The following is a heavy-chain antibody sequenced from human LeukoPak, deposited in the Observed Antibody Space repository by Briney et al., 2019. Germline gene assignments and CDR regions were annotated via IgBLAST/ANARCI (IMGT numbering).Heavy chain of an antibody. CDR3: ARHYYGETFDY. V-gene: IGHV4-39*01. J-gene: IGHJ4*02. D-gene: IGHD4-17*01. CDR2: IYYSGST. Sequence: SETLSLTCTVSGGSISSSSYYWGWIRQPPGKGLEWIGSIYYSGSTYYNPSLKSRVTISVDTSKNQFSLKLSSVTAADTAVYYCARHYYGETFDYWGQGTLVTVSS. CDR1: GGSISSSSYY.